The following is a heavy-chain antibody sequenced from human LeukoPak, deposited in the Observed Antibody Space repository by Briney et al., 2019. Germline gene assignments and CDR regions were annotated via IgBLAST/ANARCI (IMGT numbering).Heavy chain of an antibody. V-gene: IGHV3-48*02. J-gene: IGHJ4*02. CDR3: ASQPLIAFGGTRDY. Sequence: GGSLRLSCAASGFTFSSYSMNWVRQAPGKGLEWVSYIISSSSTVDYADSVKGRFTISRDNAKNSLYLQMNSVRDEDTAVYYCASQPLIAFGGTRDYWGQGTLVTVSS. CDR2: IISSSSTV. CDR1: GFTFSSYS. D-gene: IGHD3-16*01.